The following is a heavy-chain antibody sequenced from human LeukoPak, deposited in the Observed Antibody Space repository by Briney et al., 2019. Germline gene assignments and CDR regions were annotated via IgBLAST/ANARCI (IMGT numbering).Heavy chain of an antibody. CDR3: ARYGYSYSLDY. CDR2: IKSDGSST. D-gene: IGHD4-11*01. V-gene: IGHV3-74*01. J-gene: IGHJ4*02. CDR1: GFIFSSYW. Sequence: PGGSLRLSCAASGFIFSSYWIHWVRQAPGKGLVWVSRIKSDGSSTTYADSVKGRFTISRDNAKNTLYLQMNSLRAEDTAVYYCARYGYSYSLDYWGQGTLVTVSS.